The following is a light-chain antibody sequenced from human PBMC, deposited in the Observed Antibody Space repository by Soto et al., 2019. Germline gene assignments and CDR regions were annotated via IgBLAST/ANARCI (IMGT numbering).Light chain of an antibody. CDR1: NIGSKT. CDR2: YDD. V-gene: IGLV3-21*04. CDR3: QVRDSSSDRV. Sequence: SYVLTQPPSVSVAPGKTARITCGGNNIGSKTVYWYQQKPGQAPVLVIYYDDHRPSGIPERYSGSHSGNTATLTISRVEAGDEADYYCQVRDSSSDRVFGGGTKLTVL. J-gene: IGLJ2*01.